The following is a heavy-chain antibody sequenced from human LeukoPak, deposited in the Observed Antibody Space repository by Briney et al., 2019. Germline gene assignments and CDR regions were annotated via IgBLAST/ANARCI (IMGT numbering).Heavy chain of an antibody. CDR3: ARDYSARGNPFDY. V-gene: IGHV3-48*03. Sequence: GGSLRLSCAASGFTLSSYEMNWVRQAPGKGLEWVSYISSSGSTIYYADSVKGRFTISRDNAKNSLYLQMNSLRAEDTAVYNCARDYSARGNPFDYWGQGTLVTVSS. CDR2: ISSSGSTI. D-gene: IGHD1-14*01. CDR1: GFTLSSYE. J-gene: IGHJ4*02.